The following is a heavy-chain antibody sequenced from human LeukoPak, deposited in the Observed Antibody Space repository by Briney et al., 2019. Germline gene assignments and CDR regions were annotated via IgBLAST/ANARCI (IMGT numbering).Heavy chain of an antibody. D-gene: IGHD6-6*01. J-gene: IGHJ6*03. CDR1: GGSIKTNY. CDR2: GYYRGST. Sequence: SETLSLTCTVSGGSIKTNYWSWIRQPPGKGLEWIGYGYYRGSTNYNPSLKSRVTISVDTSKNQFSLKLNSVTTADTAVYYCARDGRDKFSSSSRYYYYYYMDVWGKGTTVTVSS. CDR3: ARDGRDKFSSSSRYYYYYYMDV. V-gene: IGHV4-59*01.